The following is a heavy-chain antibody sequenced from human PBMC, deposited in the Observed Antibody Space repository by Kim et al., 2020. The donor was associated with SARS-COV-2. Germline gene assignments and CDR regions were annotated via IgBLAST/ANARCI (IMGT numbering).Heavy chain of an antibody. CDR3: ARPLLDYDFWSGSGY. Sequence: SVKGRFTISRDNAKNSLYLQRNSLRAEDTAVYYCARPLLDYDFWSGSGYWGQGTLVTVSS. V-gene: IGHV3-11*06. J-gene: IGHJ4*02. D-gene: IGHD3-3*01.